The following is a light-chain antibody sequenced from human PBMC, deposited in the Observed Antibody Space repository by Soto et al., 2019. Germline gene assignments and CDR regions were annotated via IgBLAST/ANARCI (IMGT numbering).Light chain of an antibody. CDR2: AAS. CDR1: QSISSY. V-gene: IGKV1-39*01. Sequence: DISLTQSTSSLSASVGDRVTITLRASQSISSYLNWYQPKPGQAPKLLIDAASSLQSGVPSMFSGGGSGTEFTLTIRHLPPDYVATYYCQQYNYEWTFGQGTKVDI. CDR3: QQYNYEWT. J-gene: IGKJ1*01.